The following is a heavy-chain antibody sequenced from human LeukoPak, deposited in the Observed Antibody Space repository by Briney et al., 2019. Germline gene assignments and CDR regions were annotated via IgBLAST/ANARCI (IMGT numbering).Heavy chain of an antibody. V-gene: IGHV7-4-1*02. CDR3: ARGYDSSGFFSD. Sequence: ASVKVSCKASGYTFSSNAINWVRQAPGRGLEWMGWIDTNTGNPTYAQGLTGRFVFSLDTSVSTAYLQINSLKAEGTGEYFCARGYDSSGFFSDWGQGTLVTVSS. CDR2: IDTNTGNP. D-gene: IGHD3-22*01. J-gene: IGHJ4*02. CDR1: GYTFSSNA.